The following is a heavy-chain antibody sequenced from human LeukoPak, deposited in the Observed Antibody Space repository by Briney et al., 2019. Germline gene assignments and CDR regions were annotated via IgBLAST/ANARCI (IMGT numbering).Heavy chain of an antibody. Sequence: GASVKVSCKTSGFPFNIYSITWVRQAPGQGLEWMGWISGYNGNTNYAHKLQGRVTMTTDTSTSTAYMELRSLRSDDTAVYYCARARFYSDSSGYSTPGFFDSWGQGTLVTVSS. CDR1: GFPFNIYS. J-gene: IGHJ4*02. V-gene: IGHV1-18*01. CDR3: ARARFYSDSSGYSTPGFFDS. CDR2: ISGYNGNT. D-gene: IGHD3-22*01.